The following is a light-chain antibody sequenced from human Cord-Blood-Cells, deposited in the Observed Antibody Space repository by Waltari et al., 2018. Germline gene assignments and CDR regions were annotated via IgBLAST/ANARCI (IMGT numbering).Light chain of an antibody. CDR1: SSDVACYNY. J-gene: IGLJ3*02. CDR2: DVS. CDR3: SSYTSSSTWV. V-gene: IGLV2-14*01. Sequence: QSALTQPASVSVSPGQSITISCTGTSSDVACYNYVSWYQQHPGNAPKLMIYDVSKRPSGVSNRFSGSKSGNTASLTISGLQAEDEADYYCSSYTSSSTWVFGGGTKLTVL.